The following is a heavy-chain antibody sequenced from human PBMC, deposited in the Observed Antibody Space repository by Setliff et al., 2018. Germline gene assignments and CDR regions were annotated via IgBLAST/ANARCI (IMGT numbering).Heavy chain of an antibody. Sequence: PGESLTISCAASGFTFPNHGMHWVRQAPGKGLEWVTFIRHDGNNKYYRDSVRGRFAISRDNSKNTVYLRMNNLRPDDTAVYYCAKEMMEVMMTGLEFWGQGTMVTVSS. CDR1: GFTFPNHG. J-gene: IGHJ4*02. CDR3: AKEMMEVMMTGLEF. D-gene: IGHD3-9*01. V-gene: IGHV3-30*02. CDR2: IRHDGNNK.